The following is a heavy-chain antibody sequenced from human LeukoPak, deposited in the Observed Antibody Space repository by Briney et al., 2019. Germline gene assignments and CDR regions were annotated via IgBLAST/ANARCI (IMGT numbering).Heavy chain of an antibody. J-gene: IGHJ3*02. D-gene: IGHD6-13*01. CDR3: ARGWSSRYAFDI. Sequence: PSETLSLTCTVSGGSISSSSYYWGWIRQPPGKGLEWIGEINHSGSTNYNPSLKSRVTISVDTSKNQFSLKLSSVTAADTAVYYCARGWSSRYAFDIWGQGTMVTVSS. CDR1: GGSISSSSYY. V-gene: IGHV4-39*07. CDR2: INHSGST.